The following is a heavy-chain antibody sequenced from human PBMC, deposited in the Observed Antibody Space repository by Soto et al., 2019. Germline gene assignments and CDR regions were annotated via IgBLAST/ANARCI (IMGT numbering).Heavy chain of an antibody. CDR1: GFTFSSYG. D-gene: IGHD6-13*01. V-gene: IGHV3-33*01. Sequence: GGSLRLSCAASGFTFSSYGMHWVRQAPGKGLEWVAVIWYDGSNKYYADSVKGRFTISRDNSKNTLYLQMNSLRAEDTAVYYCARDHGIAAAGTFYYYYGMDVWGQGTTVTV. CDR3: ARDHGIAAAGTFYYYYGMDV. CDR2: IWYDGSNK. J-gene: IGHJ6*02.